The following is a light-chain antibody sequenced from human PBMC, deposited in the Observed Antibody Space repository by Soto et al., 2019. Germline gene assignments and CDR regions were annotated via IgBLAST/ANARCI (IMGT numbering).Light chain of an antibody. CDR2: GAS. CDR1: QSVSSSY. V-gene: IGKV3-20*01. J-gene: IGKJ3*01. CDR3: QQYGSSRGFT. Sequence: EIVLTQSPGTVSLSPGERATLSCRASQSVSSSYLAWYQQKPGQAPRLLIYGASGRATGIPDRFSGSGSGTDFTLTISRLEPEDFAVYYCQQYGSSRGFTFGPGTKVDIK.